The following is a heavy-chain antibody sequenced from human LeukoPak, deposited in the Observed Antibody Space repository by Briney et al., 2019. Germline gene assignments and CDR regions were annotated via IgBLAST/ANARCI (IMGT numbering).Heavy chain of an antibody. J-gene: IGHJ6*02. Sequence: ASVTVSFKASGYTFTNSPMSWVRQAPGQGLEWMGWINTNTGNPTYAQGFSGRFVFSLDTSVSTAYLQISSLEAEDTAMYYCAKSRGMDVWGQGTTVTVS. CDR3: AKSRGMDV. CDR1: GYTFTNSP. CDR2: INTNTGNP. V-gene: IGHV7-4-1*02.